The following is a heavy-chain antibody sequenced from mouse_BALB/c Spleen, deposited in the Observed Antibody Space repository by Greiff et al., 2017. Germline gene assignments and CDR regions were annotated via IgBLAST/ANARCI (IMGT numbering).Heavy chain of an antibody. CDR3: ARADYDYDPFAY. J-gene: IGHJ3*01. CDR2: ISNGGGST. V-gene: IGHV5-12-2*01. Sequence: EVKLMESGGGLVQPGGSLKLSCAASGFTFSSYTMSWVRQTPEKRLEWVAYISNGGGSTYYPDTVKGRFTISRDNAKNTLYLQMSSLKSEDTAMYYCARADYDYDPFAYWGQGTLVTVSA. D-gene: IGHD2-4*01. CDR1: GFTFSSYT.